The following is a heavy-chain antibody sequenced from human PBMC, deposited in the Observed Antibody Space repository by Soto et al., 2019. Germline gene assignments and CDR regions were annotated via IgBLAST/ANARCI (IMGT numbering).Heavy chain of an antibody. V-gene: IGHV3-48*01. J-gene: IGHJ4*02. CDR1: GFTFSSYS. CDR2: ISSSSTTI. D-gene: IGHD6-25*01. CDR3: ASFRLAGY. Sequence: EVQLVESGGGLVQPGGSLRLSCAASGFTFSSYSMNWVRQAPGKGLEWVSYISSSSTTIYYADPVKGRFTISRDNAKNFLYLQMNSLRAEDAAVYYCASFRLAGYRCQGSLVTVSS.